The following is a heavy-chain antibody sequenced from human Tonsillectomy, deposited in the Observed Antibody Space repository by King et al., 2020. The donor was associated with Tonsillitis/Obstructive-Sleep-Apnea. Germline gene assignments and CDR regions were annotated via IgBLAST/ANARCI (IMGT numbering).Heavy chain of an antibody. CDR2: IWYDGSNK. CDR3: ARDYCTGGVCNWFDP. D-gene: IGHD2-8*02. Sequence: VQLVESGGGVVQPGRSLRLSCAASGFTFSSYGMHWVRQASGKGLEWVAVIWYDGSNKYYADSVKGRFTNSRDNSKNTLYLQMNSLRAEDTAVYYCARDYCTGGVCNWFDPWGQGTLVTVSS. V-gene: IGHV3-33*01. J-gene: IGHJ5*02. CDR1: GFTFSSYG.